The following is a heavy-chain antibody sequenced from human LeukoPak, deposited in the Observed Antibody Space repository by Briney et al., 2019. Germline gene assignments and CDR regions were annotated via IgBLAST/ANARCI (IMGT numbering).Heavy chain of an antibody. V-gene: IGHV3-23*01. Sequence: PGGSLRLSCAASGFTFSSYAMSWVRQAPGKGLEWVSAISGSGGSTYYADSVKGRFTISSDSSKNKLYLHMNSLRAKATALYYCAKVRLVGTPEPYYFDSWGQGTLVTVSS. CDR2: ISGSGGST. CDR1: GFTFSSYA. J-gene: IGHJ4*02. CDR3: AKVRLVGTPEPYYFDS. D-gene: IGHD1-26*01.